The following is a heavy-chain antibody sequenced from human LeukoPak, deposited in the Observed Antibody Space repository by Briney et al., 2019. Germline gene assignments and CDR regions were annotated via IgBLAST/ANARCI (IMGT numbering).Heavy chain of an antibody. J-gene: IGHJ4*02. CDR1: GGSISSSSYY. CDR3: ARRDYVWGSYYPFDY. CDR2: IYYSGST. V-gene: IGHV4-39*01. Sequence: PSETLSLTCTVSGGSISSSSYYWGWIRQPPGKGLEWIGSIYYSGSTYYNPSLKSRVTISVDTSKNQFSLKLSSAAAADTAVYYCARRDYVWGSYYPFDYWGQGTLVTVSS. D-gene: IGHD3-16*01.